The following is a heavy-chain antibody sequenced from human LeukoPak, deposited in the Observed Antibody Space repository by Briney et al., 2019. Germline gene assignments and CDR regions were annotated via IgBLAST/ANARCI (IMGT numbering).Heavy chain of an antibody. D-gene: IGHD3-10*01. Sequence: SETLSLTCTVSGGSISSRSYYWGWIRQPPGKELEWIGSIYYSGSTDYNPSLKSRVTISIDTSKNQFSLKLSSVTAADTAVYYCARHRGGHVDYWGQGTLVTVSS. V-gene: IGHV4-39*01. CDR1: GGSISSRSYY. CDR2: IYYSGST. J-gene: IGHJ4*02. CDR3: ARHRGGHVDY.